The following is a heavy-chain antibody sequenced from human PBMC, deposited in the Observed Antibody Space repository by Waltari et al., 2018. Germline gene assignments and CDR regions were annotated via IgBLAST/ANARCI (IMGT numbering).Heavy chain of an antibody. CDR1: GGSFSGYY. V-gene: IGHV4-34*01. CDR3: ARGTVTIDY. Sequence: QVQLQQWGAGLLKPSETLSLTCAVYGGSFSGYYWSWIRQPPGKGLEWIGEINHSGRTNYNPSLNSRVTISVDTSKNQFSLKLSSVTAADTAVYYCARGTVTIDYWGQGTLVTVSS. D-gene: IGHD1-7*01. CDR2: INHSGRT. J-gene: IGHJ4*02.